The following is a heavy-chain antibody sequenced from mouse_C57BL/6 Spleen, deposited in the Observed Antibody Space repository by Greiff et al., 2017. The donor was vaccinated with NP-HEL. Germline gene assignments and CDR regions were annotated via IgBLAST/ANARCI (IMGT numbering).Heavy chain of an antibody. J-gene: IGHJ4*01. Sequence: EVQLLESGGGLVKPGGSLKLSCAASGFTFSSYAMPWVRQTPEKRLEWVETISDGGSYTYYPDNVKGRFTVTRDNAKNNLYLQMSHLKSEDAAMYYCGRGRTGKGYAMDYWGQGTTVTVSS. V-gene: IGHV5-4*01. D-gene: IGHD4-1*01. CDR3: GRGRTGKGYAMDY. CDR2: ISDGGSYT. CDR1: GFTFSSYA.